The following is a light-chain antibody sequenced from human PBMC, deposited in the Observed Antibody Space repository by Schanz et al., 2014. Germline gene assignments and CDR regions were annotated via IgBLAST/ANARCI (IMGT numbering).Light chain of an antibody. CDR2: AAS. Sequence: ELVLTQSPGTLSLSPGERVTISCRASQSVSSSYFAWYQQKRGQAPRLLIYAASSRAAGVPDRFSGSGSGTDFTLTISRLEPEDFAVYYCQQFGKLPWTFGQGTKVEIK. CDR3: QQFGKLPWT. V-gene: IGKV3-20*01. J-gene: IGKJ1*01. CDR1: QSVSSSY.